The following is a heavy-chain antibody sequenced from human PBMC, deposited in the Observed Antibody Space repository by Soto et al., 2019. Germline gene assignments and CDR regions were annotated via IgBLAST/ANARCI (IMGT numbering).Heavy chain of an antibody. CDR2: IHHSGST. Sequence: PSETLSLTCSVSGGSISSGGYSWSWIRQASGKGLQWIAYIHHSGSTYYNPPLKSRVTISPDRSKNRFSLKLTYVTAADTAVYYCARQRGAYCSGTSCHRGTFKWVDPWGQGTLVTVSS. J-gene: IGHJ5*02. V-gene: IGHV4-30-2*01. CDR1: GGSISSGGYS. CDR3: ARQRGAYCSGTSCHRGTFKWVDP. D-gene: IGHD2-2*02.